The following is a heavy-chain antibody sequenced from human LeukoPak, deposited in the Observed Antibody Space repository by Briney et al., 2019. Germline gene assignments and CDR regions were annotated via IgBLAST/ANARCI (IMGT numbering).Heavy chain of an antibody. V-gene: IGHV3-48*01. Sequence: PGGSLRLSCAASGFTFSSYSMNWVRQAPGKGLEWVSYISSSSSTIYYADSVKGRFTISRDNAKNSLYLQMNSLRAEDTAVYYCARDLRGSYLDYWGQGTLVTVSS. J-gene: IGHJ4*02. CDR3: ARDLRGSYLDY. CDR2: ISSSSSTI. CDR1: GFTFSSYS. D-gene: IGHD1-26*01.